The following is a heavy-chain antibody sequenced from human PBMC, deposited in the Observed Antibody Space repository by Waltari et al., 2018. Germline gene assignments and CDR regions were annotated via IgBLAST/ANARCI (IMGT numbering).Heavy chain of an antibody. D-gene: IGHD2-8*01. CDR3: TTGGVKGPHDAFDI. V-gene: IGHV3-15*01. Sequence: VQLVDSGGGLVKPGGSLRLSGAASGFPFTSARMSWVRRAPGKGLEWVGRIKSKADGGTTDYAAPVKGRFTIARDDSKNTLYLQMNSLKTEDTAVYYCTTGGVKGPHDAFDIWGRGTMVTVSS. J-gene: IGHJ3*02. CDR1: GFPFTSAR. CDR2: IKSKADGGTT.